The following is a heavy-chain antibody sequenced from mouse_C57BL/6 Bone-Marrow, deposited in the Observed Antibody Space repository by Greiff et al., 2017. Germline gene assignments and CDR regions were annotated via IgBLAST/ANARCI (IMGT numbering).Heavy chain of an antibody. CDR3: ARIYYDGRSPYFDY. V-gene: IGHV3-8*01. J-gene: IGHJ2*01. D-gene: IGHD1-1*01. Sequence: EVMLVESGPGLAKPSQTLSLTCSVTGYSITSDYWNWIRKFPGHKLEYIGYISYSGSTYSNQSLNSRISITRDTSKTQYELQLNSVTTEDTDTYYCARIYYDGRSPYFDYWGKGTTLTVSS. CDR2: ISYSGST. CDR1: GYSITSDY.